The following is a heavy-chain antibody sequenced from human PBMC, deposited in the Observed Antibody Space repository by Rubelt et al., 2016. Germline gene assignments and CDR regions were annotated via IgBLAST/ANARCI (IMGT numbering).Heavy chain of an antibody. J-gene: IGHJ4*02. V-gene: IGHV3-11*05. CDR2: ISSSSSYT. CDR1: GFTFSDYY. D-gene: IGHD6-6*01. CDR3: ASGPYSSSASLFPFDY. Sequence: QVQLVESGGGLVKPGGSLRLSCAASGFTFSDYYMSWIRQAPGKGLEWVSYISSSSSYTNYADSVKGRFTISRHNSKNTLYLQMNSLRAEDTAVYYCASGPYSSSASLFPFDYWGQGTLVTVSS.